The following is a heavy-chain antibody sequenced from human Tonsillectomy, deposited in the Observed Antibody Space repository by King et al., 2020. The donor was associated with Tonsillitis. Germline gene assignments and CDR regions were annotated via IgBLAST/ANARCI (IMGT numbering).Heavy chain of an antibody. CDR2: ISWNSGTI. J-gene: IGHJ4*02. V-gene: IGHV3-9*01. Sequence: EVQLVESGGALVQPGRSLRLSCAASGFSFDDYAMHWVRQAPGKGLEWVSGISWNSGTIGYADSVKGRFTISRDKAKNFLYLQMNSLRAEDTALFYCTKDPDYYDSSTSWGQGTLVTVSS. CDR3: TKDPDYYDSSTS. CDR1: GFSFDDYA. D-gene: IGHD3-22*01.